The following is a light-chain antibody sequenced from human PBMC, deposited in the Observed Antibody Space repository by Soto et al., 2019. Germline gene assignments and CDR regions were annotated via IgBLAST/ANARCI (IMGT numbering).Light chain of an antibody. Sequence: IQMTLYPSTLSASVGDRVTLTCRASQSISVWLAWYQQKAGKAPNLLIYNASRLESGVPSRFSGSGSETEFTLTISGLQPGDSATYYCQQYNSFSPTFGQGTKVDIK. CDR2: NAS. CDR3: QQYNSFSPT. V-gene: IGKV1-5*03. J-gene: IGKJ1*01. CDR1: QSISVW.